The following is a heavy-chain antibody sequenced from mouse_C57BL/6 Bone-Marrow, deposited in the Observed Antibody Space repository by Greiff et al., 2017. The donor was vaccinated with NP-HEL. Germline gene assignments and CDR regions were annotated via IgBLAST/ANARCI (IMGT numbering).Heavy chain of an antibody. Sequence: VQLQQSGPELVKPGASVKISCKASGYTFTDYYMNWVKQSHGKSLEWIGDINPNNGGTSYNQKFKGKATLTVYKSSSTAYMELRSLTSEDSAVYYCARSTSYSYYYGSRGFAYWGQGTLVTVSA. CDR3: ARSTSYSYYYGSRGFAY. CDR1: GYTFTDYY. CDR2: INPNNGGT. D-gene: IGHD1-1*01. J-gene: IGHJ3*01. V-gene: IGHV1-26*01.